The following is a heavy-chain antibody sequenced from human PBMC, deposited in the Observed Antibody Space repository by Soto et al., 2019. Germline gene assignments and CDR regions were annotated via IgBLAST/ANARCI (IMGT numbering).Heavy chain of an antibody. CDR2: INPNSGGT. J-gene: IGHJ6*02. CDR3: ARGAYRANYYGLDV. Sequence: QVQLVQSGAGAKNPGASVRVSCKTSGYSFTGFYIHWVRQAPGQGLEWMGWINPNSGGTNYAQRFQGWVTMTRDTSISTAYMEVTRLKSDDTAVYYCARGAYRANYYGLDVWGQGTAVTVSS. V-gene: IGHV1-2*04. CDR1: GYSFTGFY. D-gene: IGHD4-4*01.